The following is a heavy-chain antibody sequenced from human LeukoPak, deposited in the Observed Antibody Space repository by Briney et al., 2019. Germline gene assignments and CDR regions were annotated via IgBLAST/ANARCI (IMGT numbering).Heavy chain of an antibody. CDR3: ARRGESTNYGDYRFDS. CDR2: ISSTGGNT. CDR1: GFTFSSYA. Sequence: GGSLRLSCTVSGFTFSSYAMSWVRQAPGKGLEWVSAISSTGGNTYHADSVKGRFTISRDDSKNTLYLQMNSLRVEDTAVYYCARRGESTNYGDYRFDSWGQGTLVIVSS. D-gene: IGHD4-17*01. J-gene: IGHJ4*02. V-gene: IGHV3-23*01.